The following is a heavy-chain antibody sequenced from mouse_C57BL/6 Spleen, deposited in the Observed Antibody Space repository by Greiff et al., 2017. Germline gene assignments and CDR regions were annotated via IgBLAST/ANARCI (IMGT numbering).Heavy chain of an antibody. J-gene: IGHJ2*01. CDR2: IYPGSGST. D-gene: IGHD2-4*01. V-gene: IGHV1-55*01. CDR1: GYTFTSYW. CDR3: ARDDYGDGGFFDY. Sequence: VQLQQPGTELVKPGASVKLSCKASGYTFTSYWITWVKQRPGQGLEWIGDIYPGSGSTNYNEKFKSKATLTVDTSSSTAYMQLSSLTSEDSAVYYCARDDYGDGGFFDYWGQGTTLTVSS.